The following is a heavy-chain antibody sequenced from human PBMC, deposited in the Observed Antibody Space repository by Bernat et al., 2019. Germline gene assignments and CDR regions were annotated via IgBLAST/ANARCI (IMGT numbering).Heavy chain of an antibody. CDR1: GGSISSSSYY. Sequence: QVQLQESGPGLVKPSGTLSLTCAVSGGSISSSSYYWGWIRQPPGKGLEWIGSIYYSGSTYYNPSLKSRVTISVDTSKNQFSLKLSSVTAADTAVYYCARGFGSGGSPGVAFDIWGQGTMVTVSS. V-gene: IGHV4-39*01. CDR2: IYYSGST. CDR3: ARGFGSGGSPGVAFDI. J-gene: IGHJ3*02. D-gene: IGHD2-15*01.